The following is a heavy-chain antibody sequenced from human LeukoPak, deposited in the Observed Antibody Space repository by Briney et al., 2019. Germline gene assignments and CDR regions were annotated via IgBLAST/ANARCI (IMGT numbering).Heavy chain of an antibody. CDR3: ARDQAYSFDY. D-gene: IGHD4-11*01. Sequence: PGGSLRLSCAASGFTFSAYSMNWVRQAPKKGLEWVSHIGSSSSPIYYADSVKGRFTISRDNAKNSLYLQMDSLRAEDTAVYYCARDQAYSFDYWGQGTLVTVSS. CDR2: IGSSSSPI. V-gene: IGHV3-48*01. CDR1: GFTFSAYS. J-gene: IGHJ4*02.